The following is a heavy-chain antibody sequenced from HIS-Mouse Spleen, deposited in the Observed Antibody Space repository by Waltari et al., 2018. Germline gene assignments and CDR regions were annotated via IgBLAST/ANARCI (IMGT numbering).Heavy chain of an antibody. CDR3: ARVVLGGTLDY. D-gene: IGHD1-1*01. CDR2: IYYSGST. J-gene: IGHJ4*02. Sequence: QVQLQESGPGLVKPSETLSLTCTVSGGSVSSGSYYWSWIRQPPGKGLEWIGYIYYSGSTNYNPSLKSRVTISVDTSKNQFSLKLSSVTAADTAVYYCARVVLGGTLDYWGQGTLVTVSS. V-gene: IGHV4-61*01. CDR1: GGSVSSGSYY.